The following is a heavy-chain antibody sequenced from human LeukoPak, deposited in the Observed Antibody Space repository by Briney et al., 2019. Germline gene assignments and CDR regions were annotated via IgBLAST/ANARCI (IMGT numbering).Heavy chain of an antibody. CDR3: AKGIRGYSYGLYFDY. J-gene: IGHJ4*02. CDR1: GFTFDDYA. CDR2: ISWNSGSI. Sequence: GRSLRLSCAASGFTFDDYAMHWVRQAPGKGLEWVSGISWNSGSIGYADSVKGRFTISRDNAKNSLYLQMNSLRAEDTALYHCAKGIRGYSYGLYFDYWGQGTLVTVSS. V-gene: IGHV3-9*01. D-gene: IGHD5-18*01.